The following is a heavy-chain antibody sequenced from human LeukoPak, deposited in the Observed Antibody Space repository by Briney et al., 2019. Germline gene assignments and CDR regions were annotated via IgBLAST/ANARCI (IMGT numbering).Heavy chain of an antibody. Sequence: RASVKVSCKASGYTFTSYGISWVRQAPGQGLEWMGWISAYNGNTNYAQKLQGRVTMTTDTSTSTAYMELRSLRSDDTAVYYCARDPGWPMITFGGVIAFDYWGQGTLVTVSS. J-gene: IGHJ4*02. CDR3: ARDPGWPMITFGGVIAFDY. V-gene: IGHV1-18*01. CDR1: GYTFTSYG. CDR2: ISAYNGNT. D-gene: IGHD3-16*02.